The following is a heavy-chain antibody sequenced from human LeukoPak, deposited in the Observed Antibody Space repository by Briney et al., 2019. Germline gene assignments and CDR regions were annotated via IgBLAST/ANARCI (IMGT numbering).Heavy chain of an antibody. J-gene: IGHJ4*02. CDR3: AKARDFWSGYLDFDY. D-gene: IGHD3-3*01. CDR2: IWYDGSNK. V-gene: IGHV3-33*06. CDR1: GFTFSSCG. Sequence: GGSLRLSCAASGFTFSSCGMHWVRQAPGKGLEWVAVIWYDGSNKYYADSVKGRFTISRDNSKNTLYLQMNSLRAEDTAVYYCAKARDFWSGYLDFDYWGQGTLVTVSS.